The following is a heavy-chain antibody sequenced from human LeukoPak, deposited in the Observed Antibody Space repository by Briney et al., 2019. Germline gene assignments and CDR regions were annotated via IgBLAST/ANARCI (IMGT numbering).Heavy chain of an antibody. CDR1: GGSINSGDYY. D-gene: IGHD6-13*01. Sequence: KPSQTLSLTCTVSGGSINSGDYYWSWIRQPPGKGLERIGYIYYSGSTYYNPSLKSRVTISVDTSKNQFSLKLSSVTAADTAVYYCARISKRYYYGMDVWGQGTTVTVSS. V-gene: IGHV4-30-4*01. CDR3: ARISKRYYYGMDV. J-gene: IGHJ6*02. CDR2: IYYSGST.